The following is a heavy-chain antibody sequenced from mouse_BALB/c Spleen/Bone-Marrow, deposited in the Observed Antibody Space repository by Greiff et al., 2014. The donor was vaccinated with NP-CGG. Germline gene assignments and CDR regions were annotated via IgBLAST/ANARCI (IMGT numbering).Heavy chain of an antibody. J-gene: IGHJ4*01. D-gene: IGHD1-2*01. V-gene: IGHV2-9*02. CDR2: IWADGST. CDR1: GVSFTSYG. CDR3: ARITTAAGAMDY. Sequence: QVQLKESGPGLGAPSQSLSLTFTVSGVSFTSYGVHWVCQPPGKGLGWLGVIWADGSTNYNSALMSRLSIRKDNSKSQVFLKMNSLQTDDTAMYYCARITTAAGAMDYWGQGTSVTVSS.